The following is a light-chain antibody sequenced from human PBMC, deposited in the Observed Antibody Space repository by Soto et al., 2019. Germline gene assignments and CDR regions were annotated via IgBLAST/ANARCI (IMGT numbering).Light chain of an antibody. Sequence: IVMTQSSATLSLSPGERATLSCRASQSLGSNLGWYQQKPGQAPRLLIYGASTRATAIPARFSGSGSGTEFTLTIASLQSEDFAVYYCQHYADWPLTFGGGTKVEIK. CDR3: QHYADWPLT. J-gene: IGKJ4*01. CDR1: QSLGSN. CDR2: GAS. V-gene: IGKV3-15*01.